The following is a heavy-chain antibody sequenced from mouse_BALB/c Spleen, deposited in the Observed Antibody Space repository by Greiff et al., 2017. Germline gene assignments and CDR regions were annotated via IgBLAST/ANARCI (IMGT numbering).Heavy chain of an antibody. Sequence: EVQLQQSGAELVRSGASVKLSCTATGFNINDYDMHWVKQRPEQGLEWIGWIDPENGDTEYAPKFQGKATMTADTSSNTAYLQLSSLTSEDTAVYYCKAAGLGLDYWGEGTSVTVSS. CDR1: GFNINDYD. V-gene: IGHV14-4*02. D-gene: IGHD4-1*01. J-gene: IGHJ4*01. CDR3: KAAGLGLDY. CDR2: IDPENGDT.